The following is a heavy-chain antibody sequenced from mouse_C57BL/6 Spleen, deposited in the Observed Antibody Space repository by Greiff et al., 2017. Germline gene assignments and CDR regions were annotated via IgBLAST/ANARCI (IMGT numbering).Heavy chain of an antibody. CDR2: IDPETGGT. J-gene: IGHJ3*01. Sequence: QVQLQQSGAELVRPGASVTLSCKASGYTFTDYEMHWVKQTPVHGLEWIGAIDPETGGTAYNQKFKGKAILTEDKSSSTAYMELRSLTSEDSAVYYGNQLTGTPFGYWGQGTMVTVSA. CDR1: GYTFTDYE. CDR3: NQLTGTPFGY. D-gene: IGHD4-1*01. V-gene: IGHV1-15*01.